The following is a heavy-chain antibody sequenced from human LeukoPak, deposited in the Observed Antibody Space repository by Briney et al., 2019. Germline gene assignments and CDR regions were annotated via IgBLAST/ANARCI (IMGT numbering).Heavy chain of an antibody. CDR3: ARGGAVAGYDY. D-gene: IGHD6-19*01. Sequence: TASETLSLTCTVSGYSISSGYYWGWIRQPPGKGLEWIGSIYHSGSTYYNPSLKSRVTISVDTSKNQFSLKLSSVTAADTAVYYCARGGAVAGYDYWGQGTLVTVSS. CDR1: GYSISSGYY. CDR2: IYHSGST. V-gene: IGHV4-38-2*02. J-gene: IGHJ4*02.